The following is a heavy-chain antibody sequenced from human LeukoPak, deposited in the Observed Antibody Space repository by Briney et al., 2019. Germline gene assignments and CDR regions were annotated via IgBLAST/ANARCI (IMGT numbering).Heavy chain of an antibody. Sequence: PGGSLRLSCAASGFTFSSYSMNWVRQAPGKGLEWVANIKQDGSEKYYVDSVKGRFTISRDNAKNSLYLQMNSLRAEDTAVYYCARVSSYYYGMDVWGQGTTVTVSS. CDR2: IKQDGSEK. D-gene: IGHD2-2*01. CDR1: GFTFSSYS. V-gene: IGHV3-7*01. J-gene: IGHJ6*02. CDR3: ARVSSYYYGMDV.